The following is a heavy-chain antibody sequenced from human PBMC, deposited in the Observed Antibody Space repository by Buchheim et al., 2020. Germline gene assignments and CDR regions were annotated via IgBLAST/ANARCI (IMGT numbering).Heavy chain of an antibody. CDR2: INSDGSST. V-gene: IGHV3-74*01. D-gene: IGHD6-19*01. Sequence: VQLVESGGGLVQPGGSLRLSCAASGFTFSSYWMHWVRQAPGKGLVWVSRINSDGSSTYYADSVRGRFTISRDNAKNTVYLQMNSLRAEDTAVYYCARPYRSGWYPENWFDPWGQGTL. CDR1: GFTFSSYW. CDR3: ARPYRSGWYPENWFDP. J-gene: IGHJ5*02.